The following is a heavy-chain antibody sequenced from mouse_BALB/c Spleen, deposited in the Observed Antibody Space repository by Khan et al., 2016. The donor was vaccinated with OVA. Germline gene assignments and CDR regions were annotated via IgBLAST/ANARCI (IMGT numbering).Heavy chain of an antibody. D-gene: IGHD4-1*01. J-gene: IGHJ4*01. V-gene: IGHV3-2*02. CDR2: ISYSDTT. CDR3: ASELGRYYAMDY. CDR1: GYSITSDYA. Sequence: EVQLQESGPGLVKPSQSLSLTCTVTGYSITSDYAWNWIRQFPGNKLEWMGYISYSDTTTYNPSLKSRISITRDTSKNQFFLHLNSVTTEDTATYYCASELGRYYAMDYVGQGTSVTGSS.